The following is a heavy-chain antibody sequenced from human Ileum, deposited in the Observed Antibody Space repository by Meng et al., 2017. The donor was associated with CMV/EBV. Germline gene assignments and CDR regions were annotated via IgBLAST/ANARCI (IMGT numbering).Heavy chain of an antibody. CDR3: ARGGQGTTAFHY. CDR1: VSIFTGYN. CDR2: INTNSGGT. D-gene: IGHD2/OR15-2a*01. J-gene: IGHJ4*02. Sequence: QLTVVQSGVVIKPDGAQVLAFGFAYVSIFTGYNMHWVRQAPGEGVELMGWINTNSGGTNYEQTFKGRVIMTSATSIRNAYMEQSRLTSADKAVYYCARGGQGTTAFHYWGQGTLVTVSS. V-gene: IGHV1-2*02.